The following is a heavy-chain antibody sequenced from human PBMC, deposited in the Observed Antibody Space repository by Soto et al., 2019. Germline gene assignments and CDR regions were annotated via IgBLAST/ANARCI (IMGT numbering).Heavy chain of an antibody. CDR2: IYYSGTT. Sequence: QVQLQESGPGLVKPSDTLSLTCAVSGYSISSSNWWGWIRQPPGKGLEWIGYIYYSGTTYYNPSLKSRVTMSVDTSTIQLSLKLTSVTAVDTAVYYCARREIQGPIDYWGQGTLVTVSS. V-gene: IGHV4-28*01. D-gene: IGHD1-26*01. CDR3: ARREIQGPIDY. J-gene: IGHJ4*02. CDR1: GYSISSSNW.